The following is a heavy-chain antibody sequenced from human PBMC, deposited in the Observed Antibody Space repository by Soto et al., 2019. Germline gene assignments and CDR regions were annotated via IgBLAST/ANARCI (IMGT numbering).Heavy chain of an antibody. V-gene: IGHV3-48*02. CDR1: GLTFRGRS. CDR2: ISTSSSTI. CDR3: ARGELDRTIDY. D-gene: IGHD1-7*01. J-gene: IGHJ4*02. Sequence: VGPHRLSWGASGLTFRGRSMNWVSQAPGKGLEWISYISTSSSTIYYADSVKGRFTISRDNAQNSLFLQMNSLRDEDTAVYYCARGELDRTIDYWGRGTLVTVSS.